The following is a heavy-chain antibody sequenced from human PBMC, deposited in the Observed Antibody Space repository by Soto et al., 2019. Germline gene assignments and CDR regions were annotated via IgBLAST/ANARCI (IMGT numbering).Heavy chain of an antibody. Sequence: GGSLRLSCEASGFTFSSNVMSWVRQAPGKGLEWVSGISGRGGSTYYADSVKGRFTISRDNSENTLYLQMNSLRAEDTAVYYCAKDGYYDSSPYYFDYWGKGTLVTVSS. J-gene: IGHJ4*02. V-gene: IGHV3-23*01. CDR2: ISGRGGST. CDR3: AKDGYYDSSPYYFDY. CDR1: GFTFSSNV. D-gene: IGHD3-22*01.